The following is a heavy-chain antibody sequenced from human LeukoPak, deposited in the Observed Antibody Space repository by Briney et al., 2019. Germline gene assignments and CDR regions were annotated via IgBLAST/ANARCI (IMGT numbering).Heavy chain of an antibody. CDR2: IIPIFGTA. V-gene: IGHV1-69*13. D-gene: IGHD3-3*01. CDR1: GGTFSSYA. CDR3: ARDGYDFWSGYYTGWYSDY. Sequence: SVKVSCKASGGTFSSYAISWVRQAPGQGLEWMGGIIPIFGTANYAQKFQGRVTITADESTSTAYMELSSLRSEDTAVYYCARDGYDFWSGYYTGWYSDYWGQGTLVTVSS. J-gene: IGHJ4*02.